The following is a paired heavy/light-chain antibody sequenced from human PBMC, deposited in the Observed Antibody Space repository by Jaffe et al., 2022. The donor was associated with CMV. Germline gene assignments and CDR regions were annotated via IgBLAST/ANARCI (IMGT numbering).Light chain of an antibody. CDR1: QNINSN. Sequence: DIVMTQSPATLSVSPGERATLSCRASQNINSNLAWYQQKPGQAPRLLIYGASTRATGIPATFSGSGSGTEFTLTISSLQSEDFAVYYCQRYNNWPPGYTFGQGTKLEIK. J-gene: IGKJ2*01. CDR3: QRYNNWPPGYT. CDR2: GAS. V-gene: IGKV3-15*01.
Heavy chain of an antibody. Sequence: QVQLVESGGGVVQPGRSLRLSCAASGITFSNYGMHWVRQAPGKGLEWVAVIWHDGSRVYYVDSVKGRFTISRDNSKNTLYLQMNSLRAEDTAVYYCARDERSWYFDLWGRGTLVTVSS. J-gene: IGHJ2*01. CDR2: IWHDGSRV. CDR1: GITFSNYG. CDR3: ARDERSWYFDL. V-gene: IGHV3-33*01.